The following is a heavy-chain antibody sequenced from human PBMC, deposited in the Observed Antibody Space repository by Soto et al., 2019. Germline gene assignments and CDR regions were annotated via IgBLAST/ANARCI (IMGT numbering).Heavy chain of an antibody. CDR2: IYYSGST. J-gene: IGHJ4*02. Sequence: PSETLSLTCTVSGGSISSSSYYWGWIRQPPGKGLEWIGSIYYSGSTYYNPSLKSRVAISVDTSKNQFSLKLSSLTAAGTAVYYCARFSGSYFFDYWGQGTLVTVSS. CDR3: ARFSGSYFFDY. V-gene: IGHV4-39*07. D-gene: IGHD1-26*01. CDR1: GGSISSSSYY.